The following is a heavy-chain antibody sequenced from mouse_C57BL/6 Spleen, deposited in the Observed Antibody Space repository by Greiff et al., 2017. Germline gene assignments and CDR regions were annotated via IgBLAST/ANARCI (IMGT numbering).Heavy chain of an antibody. V-gene: IGHV2-4*01. CDR2: IWSGGST. Sequence: VQLQQSGPGLVQPSQSLSITCTVSGFSLTSYGVHWVRQPPGKGLEWLGVIWSGGSTDYNAAFISRLSISKDNSTSQVFFKMNSLQADDTAIYYCAKNDGYDGTYFDVWGTGTTVTVSS. D-gene: IGHD2-2*01. J-gene: IGHJ1*03. CDR3: AKNDGYDGTYFDV. CDR1: GFSLTSYG.